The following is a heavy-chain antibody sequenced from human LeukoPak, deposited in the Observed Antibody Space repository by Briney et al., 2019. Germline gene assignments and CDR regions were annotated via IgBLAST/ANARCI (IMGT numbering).Heavy chain of an antibody. CDR1: GFTFSSYS. Sequence: GGSLRLSCAASGFTFSSYSMNWVRQAPGKGLEWVSSISSSSSYIYYADSVKGRLTISRDNAKNSLYLQMNSLRAEDTAVYYCARGVNCGGDCYSYYYYYMDIWGKGTTVTVSS. D-gene: IGHD2-21*02. J-gene: IGHJ6*03. V-gene: IGHV3-21*01. CDR2: ISSSSSYI. CDR3: ARGVNCGGDCYSYYYYYMDI.